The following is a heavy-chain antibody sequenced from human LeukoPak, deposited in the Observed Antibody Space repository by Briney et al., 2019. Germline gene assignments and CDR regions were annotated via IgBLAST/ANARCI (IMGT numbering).Heavy chain of an antibody. CDR2: ISVSGNT. Sequence: GGSLRPSCAASGFTLSSYAMSWVRQGPGKGLEWVSAISVSGNTYHADSVKGRFTISRDSSKNTLYLQMNSLRAGDAAVYYCAKAPVTTCSGAYCYPFDYWSQGTLVTVSS. V-gene: IGHV3-23*01. CDR1: GFTLSSYA. J-gene: IGHJ4*02. D-gene: IGHD2-15*01. CDR3: AKAPVTTCSGAYCYPFDY.